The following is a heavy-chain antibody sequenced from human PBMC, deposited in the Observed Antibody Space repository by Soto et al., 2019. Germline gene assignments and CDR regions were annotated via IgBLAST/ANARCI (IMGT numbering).Heavy chain of an antibody. D-gene: IGHD3-10*01. CDR2: IWYDGSNK. CDR1: GFTFSSYG. CDR3: ARDAQPPYYYGSGSYYYYYGMDV. J-gene: IGHJ6*02. Sequence: GGSLRLSCAASGFTFSSYGMHWVRQAPGKGLEWVAVIWYDGSNKYYADSVKGRFTISRDNSKNTLYLQMNSLRAEDTAVYYCARDAQPPYYYGSGSYYYYYGMDVWGQGTTVTVS. V-gene: IGHV3-33*01.